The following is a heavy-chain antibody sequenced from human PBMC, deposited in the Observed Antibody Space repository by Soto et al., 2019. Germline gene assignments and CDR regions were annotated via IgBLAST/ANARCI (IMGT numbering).Heavy chain of an antibody. Sequence: GGSLRLSCAASGFTFSSYAMHWVRQAPGKGLEWVAVISYDGGNKYYADSVKGRFTISRDNSKNTLYLQMNSLRAEDTAVYYCARASGPHELYYYYGMDVWGQGTTVTVSS. D-gene: IGHD2-15*01. J-gene: IGHJ6*02. CDR3: ARASGPHELYYYYGMDV. CDR2: ISYDGGNK. CDR1: GFTFSSYA. V-gene: IGHV3-30-3*01.